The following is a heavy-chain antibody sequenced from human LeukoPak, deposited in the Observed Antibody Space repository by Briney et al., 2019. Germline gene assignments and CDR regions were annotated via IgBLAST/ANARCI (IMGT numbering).Heavy chain of an antibody. CDR3: ARDSGSYTGEAYDAFDI. Sequence: GGSLRLSCAASGFTFSSYAMHWVRQAPGKGLEWVATISKDGSNKYYADSVKGRFTTSRDNSKNTLYLQMNSLRAEDTAVYYCARDSGSYTGEAYDAFDIWGQGTMVTVSS. CDR2: ISKDGSNK. CDR1: GFTFSSYA. D-gene: IGHD1-26*01. V-gene: IGHV3-30-3*01. J-gene: IGHJ3*02.